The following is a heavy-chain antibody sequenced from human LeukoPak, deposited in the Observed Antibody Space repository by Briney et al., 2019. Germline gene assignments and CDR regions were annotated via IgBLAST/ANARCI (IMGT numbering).Heavy chain of an antibody. CDR2: IYPGDSDT. J-gene: IGHJ4*02. CDR1: GYSFTSYW. CDR3: ARRHQSCSGGSCYPHYFDS. Sequence: GESLKISCKGSGYSFTSYWIGWVRQMPGKGLEWMGIIYPGDSDTRYSPSFQGQVTMSADKSISTAYLQWSSLKASDTAIYYCARRHQSCSGGSCYPHYFDSWGQGTLVTVSS. D-gene: IGHD2-15*01. V-gene: IGHV5-51*01.